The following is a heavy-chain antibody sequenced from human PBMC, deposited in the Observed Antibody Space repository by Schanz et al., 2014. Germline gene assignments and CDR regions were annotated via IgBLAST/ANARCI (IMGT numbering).Heavy chain of an antibody. CDR3: ATWSGTRLFHN. CDR1: GGSFSGYW. Sequence: QVQLQQWGAGLLKPSETLSLTCAFSGGSFSGYWWTWVRQSPGKGLEWIGEVNHGGYTNYNPSLKSRVTLSVYMSKNQFSLRLSSVTAADTAAYYCATWSGTRLFHNWGQGTLVTVSS. D-gene: IGHD1-7*01. V-gene: IGHV4-34*01. CDR2: VNHGGYT. J-gene: IGHJ4*02.